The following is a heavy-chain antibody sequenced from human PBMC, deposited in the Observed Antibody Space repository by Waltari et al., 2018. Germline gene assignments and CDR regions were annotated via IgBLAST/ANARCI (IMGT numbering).Heavy chain of an antibody. Sequence: EVQLVESGGGLVQPGGSLRLSCAASGFTFSSYSMNWVRQAPGKGLEWVSYISSSSSTIYYADSVKGRFTISRDNAKNSLYLQMNSLRAEDTAVYYCARDRGRAAFDYWGQGTLVTVSS. V-gene: IGHV3-48*01. D-gene: IGHD3-16*01. J-gene: IGHJ4*02. CDR2: ISSSSSTI. CDR3: ARDRGRAAFDY. CDR1: GFTFSSYS.